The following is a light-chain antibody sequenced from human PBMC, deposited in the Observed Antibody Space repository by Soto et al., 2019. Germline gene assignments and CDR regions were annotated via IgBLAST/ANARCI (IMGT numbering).Light chain of an antibody. CDR3: QQDGSSPPYA. Sequence: EIVLTQSPGTLSLSPGERATLSCRASQSVTSSYLAWYRLKPGQAPRLLIYGASSRATGIPDRFSGSGSGTDFTLTISRLEPEDFAVYYCQQDGSSPPYAFGQGTKLEIK. V-gene: IGKV3-20*01. J-gene: IGKJ2*01. CDR1: QSVTSSY. CDR2: GAS.